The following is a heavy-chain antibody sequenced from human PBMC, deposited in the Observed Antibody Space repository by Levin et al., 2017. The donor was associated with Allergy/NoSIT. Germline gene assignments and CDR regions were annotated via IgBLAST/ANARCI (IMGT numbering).Heavy chain of an antibody. V-gene: IGHV3-23*01. Sequence: ASVKVSCAASGFTFSSYAMSWVRQAPGKGLEWVSAISGSGGSTYYADSVKGRFTIPRDNSKITLYLQMNSLRAEDTAVYYCAKEHPTYYDFGSGDYRVRYFDYWGQGTLVTVSS. CDR1: GFTFSSYA. CDR3: AKEHPTYYDFGSGDYRVRYFDY. J-gene: IGHJ4*02. CDR2: ISGSGGST. D-gene: IGHD3-3*01.